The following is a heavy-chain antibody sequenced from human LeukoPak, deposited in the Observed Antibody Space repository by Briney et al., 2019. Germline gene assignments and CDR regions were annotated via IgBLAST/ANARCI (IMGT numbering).Heavy chain of an antibody. D-gene: IGHD3-22*01. J-gene: IGHJ5*02. V-gene: IGHV4-59*01. CDR3: ARGLTYNIDSSDYYMSGPFGR. CDR2: IYYSWST. CDR1: GGSISSYY. Sequence: PSENLSLTCTVFGGSISSYYWSWLRQPAGKGLDWIRYIYYSWSTNYNPSLKSRLNISVDTSKNQFSLKLSSVTAADDAVYYYARGLTYNIDSSDYYMSGPFGRWQQGTLAIVSS.